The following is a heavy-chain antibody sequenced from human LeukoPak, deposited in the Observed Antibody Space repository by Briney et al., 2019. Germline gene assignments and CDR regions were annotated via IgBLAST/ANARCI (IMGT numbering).Heavy chain of an antibody. D-gene: IGHD3-3*01. CDR3: ARVRFLEWFPSGLNWFDP. J-gene: IGHJ5*02. V-gene: IGHV4-34*01. Sequence: PSETLSLTCAVYGGSFSGYYWSWIRQPPGKGLEWIGSIYYSGSTYYNPSLKSRVTISVDTSKNQFSLKLSSVTAADTAVYYCARVRFLEWFPSGLNWFDPWGQGTLVTVSS. CDR2: IYYSGST. CDR1: GGSFSGYY.